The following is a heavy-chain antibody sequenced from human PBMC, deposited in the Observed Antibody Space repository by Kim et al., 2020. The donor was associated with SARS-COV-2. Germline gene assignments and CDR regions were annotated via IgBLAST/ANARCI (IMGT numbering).Heavy chain of an antibody. CDR2: IYYSGST. D-gene: IGHD3-22*01. V-gene: IGHV4-39*01. Sequence: SETLSLTCTVSGGSISSSSYYWGWIRQPPGKGLEWIGSIYYSGSTYYNPSLKSRVTISVDTSKNQFSLKLSSVTAADTAVYYCARTYYYDSSGYYYRCYFDYWGQGTLVTVSS. CDR1: GGSISSSSYY. CDR3: ARTYYYDSSGYYYRCYFDY. J-gene: IGHJ4*02.